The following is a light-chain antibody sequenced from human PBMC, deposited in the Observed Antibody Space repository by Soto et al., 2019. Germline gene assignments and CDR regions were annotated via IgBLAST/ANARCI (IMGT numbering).Light chain of an antibody. Sequence: VQMTQSPSSLSASVGDRVTITCRASQNINNYLNWYQQKPGKAPKLMIYAASTLQRGVPSRFSGSGSGTDFTLTISSLQPEDFATYYCQQSNSSPRTFGQGTKVDIK. J-gene: IGKJ1*01. CDR2: AAS. CDR3: QQSNSSPRT. CDR1: QNINNY. V-gene: IGKV1-39*01.